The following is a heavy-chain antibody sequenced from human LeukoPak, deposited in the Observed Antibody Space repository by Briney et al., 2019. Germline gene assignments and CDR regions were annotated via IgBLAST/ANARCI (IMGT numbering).Heavy chain of an antibody. CDR2: MYPGDSDT. CDR3: AASTYGSGSYVGFDS. J-gene: IGHJ4*02. D-gene: IGHD3-10*01. Sequence: GESLKIPCKGSGYSFTNYWIGWVRQMPGKGLEWIGIMYPGDSDTRYSPSFQGQVTISADKSVSTTYLQWSSLKASDTAMYYCAASTYGSGSYVGFDSWGQGTLVSVSS. CDR1: GYSFTNYW. V-gene: IGHV5-51*01.